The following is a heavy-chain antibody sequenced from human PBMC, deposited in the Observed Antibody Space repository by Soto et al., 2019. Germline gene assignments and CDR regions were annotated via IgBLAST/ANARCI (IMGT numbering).Heavy chain of an antibody. CDR1: GFHFGTYT. Sequence: PGGSLRLSCAASGFHFGTYTMHWVRQAPGKGLDWVAVVSYDGSNKDYADSVKGRFTVSRDNSENTLYLQMDSLRAEDTAVYYCATLPVVDELSFDYWGQGTLVTVSS. CDR3: ATLPVVDELSFDY. CDR2: VSYDGSNK. V-gene: IGHV3-30*03. J-gene: IGHJ4*02. D-gene: IGHD2-15*01.